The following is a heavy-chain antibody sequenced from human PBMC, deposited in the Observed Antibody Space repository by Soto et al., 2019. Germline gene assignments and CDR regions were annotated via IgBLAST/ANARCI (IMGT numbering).Heavy chain of an antibody. V-gene: IGHV1-3*01. Sequence: QVQLVQSGAEVKKPGASVKVSCKASGYTFTTYVMHWVRQAPGQRLEWMGWINAGNDNTKYSQKFQGRVTITRDTSASTVYMELSSLSSEDTAAYYCARVGHYYYGMDVWGQGTTVTVSS. CDR2: INAGNDNT. CDR3: ARVGHYYYGMDV. CDR1: GYTFTTYV. J-gene: IGHJ6*02. D-gene: IGHD3-3*01.